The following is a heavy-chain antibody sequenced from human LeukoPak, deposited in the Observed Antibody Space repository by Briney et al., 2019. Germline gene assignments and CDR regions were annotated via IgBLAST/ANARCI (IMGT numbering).Heavy chain of an antibody. CDR3: AKAADSSSWYGGWYYFDY. Sequence: PGGSLRLSCAASGFTFSSYAMSWVRQAPGKGLEWVSAISGSGGSTYYADSVKGRFTISRDNSKNTLYLQMNSLRAEDTAVYYCAKAADSSSWYGGWYYFDYWGQGTLVTVSS. D-gene: IGHD6-13*01. CDR1: GFTFSSYA. CDR2: ISGSGGST. J-gene: IGHJ4*02. V-gene: IGHV3-23*01.